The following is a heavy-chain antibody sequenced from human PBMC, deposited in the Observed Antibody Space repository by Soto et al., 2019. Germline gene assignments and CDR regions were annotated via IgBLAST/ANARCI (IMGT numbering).Heavy chain of an antibody. CDR3: ARDGGMTTVSRDRYYYYYMDV. J-gene: IGHJ6*03. CDR1: GYTFTGYY. D-gene: IGHD4-17*01. CDR2: INPNSGGT. Sequence: GASVKVSCKASGYTFTGYYMHWVRQAPGQGLEWMGWINPNSGGTNYAQKFQGWVTMTRDTSISTAYMELSRLRSDDTAVYYYARDGGMTTVSRDRYYYYYMDVWGKGTTVTVSS. V-gene: IGHV1-2*04.